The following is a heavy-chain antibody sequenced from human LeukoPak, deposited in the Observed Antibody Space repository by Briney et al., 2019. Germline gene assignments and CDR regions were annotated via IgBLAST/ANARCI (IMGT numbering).Heavy chain of an antibody. CDR1: GDSISSDDFY. CDR3: ARNLIPEQLVLNF. J-gene: IGHJ4*02. Sequence: SETLSLTCTVSGDSISSDDFYWSWIRQPAGKGLEWIGRFSASGNSNYNPSLKSRVTISVDTSKNQFSLNLKSVTPEDTAVYYCARNLIPEQLVLNFWGQGILVTVSS. V-gene: IGHV4-61*02. D-gene: IGHD6-13*01. CDR2: FSASGNS.